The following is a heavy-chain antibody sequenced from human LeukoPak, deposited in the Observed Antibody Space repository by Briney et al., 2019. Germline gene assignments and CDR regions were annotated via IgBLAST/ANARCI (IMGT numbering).Heavy chain of an antibody. CDR3: ARSYYYDSSGYWTTLFDY. Sequence: GESLKISCKGSGYSFTSYWIGWVRQMPGKGLEWMGIIYPGDSDTRYSPSFQGQVTISADKSISTAYLQWSSLKASGTAMYYCARSYYYDSSGYWTTLFDYWGQGTLVTVSS. V-gene: IGHV5-51*03. J-gene: IGHJ4*02. D-gene: IGHD3-22*01. CDR2: IYPGDSDT. CDR1: GYSFTSYW.